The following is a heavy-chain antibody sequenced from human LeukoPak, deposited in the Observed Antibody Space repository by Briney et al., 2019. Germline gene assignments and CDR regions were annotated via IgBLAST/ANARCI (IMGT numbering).Heavy chain of an antibody. V-gene: IGHV3-43*02. CDR1: GFTFDDYA. J-gene: IGHJ6*03. D-gene: IGHD6-13*01. CDR2: ISGDGGST. Sequence: GGSLRLSCAASGFTFDDYAMHWVRQAPGKGLEGVSLISGDGGSTYYADSVKGRFTISRDNSKNSLYLQMNSLRTEDTALYYCAKASSSWPYYYYYYMDVWGKGTTVTVSS. CDR3: AKASSSWPYYYYYYMDV.